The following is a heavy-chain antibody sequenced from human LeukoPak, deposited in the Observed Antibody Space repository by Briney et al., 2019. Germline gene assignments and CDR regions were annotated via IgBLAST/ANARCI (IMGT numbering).Heavy chain of an antibody. CDR3: ARDEGGGYSRE. D-gene: IGHD4-23*01. Sequence: GGSLRLSCAASGFSFRTFWMHWVRHAPGKGLVWISQISADGTATTYADSVKGRFSTSRDNAKNTLYLQMNSLRAEDTAVYYRARDEGGGYSREWGQGTLVTVSS. CDR1: GFSFRTFW. V-gene: IGHV3-74*01. CDR2: ISADGTAT. J-gene: IGHJ4*02.